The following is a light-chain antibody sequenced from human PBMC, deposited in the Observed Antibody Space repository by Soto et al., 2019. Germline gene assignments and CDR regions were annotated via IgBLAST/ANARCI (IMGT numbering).Light chain of an antibody. CDR1: QSLLHSDGNTY. J-gene: IGKJ2*01. CDR2: TTC. CDR3: MQATHYPPYT. Sequence: DIVLTQTPLSSPVTLGQPASISCKSSQSLLHSDGNTYLSWLHQRPGQPPRLLIYTTCNRFSGVPDRFSGSGAGTDFTLTISRVEAEDVGVYYCMQATHYPPYTFGQGTKLEIK. V-gene: IGKV2-24*01.